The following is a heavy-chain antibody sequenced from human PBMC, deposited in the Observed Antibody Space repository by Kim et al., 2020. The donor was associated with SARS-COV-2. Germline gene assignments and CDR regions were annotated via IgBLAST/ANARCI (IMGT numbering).Heavy chain of an antibody. D-gene: IGHD2-2*01. J-gene: IGHJ6*02. CDR2: ISGSGGST. Sequence: GGSLRLSCAASGFTFSSYAMSWVRQAPGKGLEWVSAISGSGGSTYYADSVKGRFTISRDNSKNTLYLQMNSLRAEDTAVYYCAKSNPQYSSSTSCYSPVCYYYSMDVWGQGTPVTVSS. CDR1: GFTFSSYA. V-gene: IGHV3-23*01. CDR3: AKSNPQYSSSTSCYSPVCYYYSMDV.